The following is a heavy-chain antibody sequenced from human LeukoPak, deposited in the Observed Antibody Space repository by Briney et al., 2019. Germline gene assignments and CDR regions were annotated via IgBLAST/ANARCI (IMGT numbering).Heavy chain of an antibody. CDR2: INNSGST. Sequence: SETLSLTSAVYGGSSRGYYWSWIRQTPGEGLEWIGEINNSGSTNYNPSLKSRVTISVDTSKNQFSLKLSSVTAADTAVYYCARGYCSSTSSPPGQPPWFDPWGQGTLVTVSS. V-gene: IGHV4-34*01. D-gene: IGHD2-2*01. J-gene: IGHJ5*02. CDR3: ARGYCSSTSSPPGQPPWFDP. CDR1: GGSSRGYY.